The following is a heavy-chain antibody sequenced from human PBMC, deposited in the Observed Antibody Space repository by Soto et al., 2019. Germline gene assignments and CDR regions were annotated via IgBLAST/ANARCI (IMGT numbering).Heavy chain of an antibody. CDR1: GYTFTSYA. D-gene: IGHD3-10*01. Sequence: QVQLVQSGAEVKKPGASVKVSCKASGYTFTSYAISWVRQAPGQGLEWMGWISAYNGNTNYAQKLQGRVTMTTDTYTTTDYMEMRRLRSDDTAGYYCARSGPPAGYWGKGTLCTV. V-gene: IGHV1-18*01. CDR2: ISAYNGNT. J-gene: IGHJ4*02. CDR3: ARSGPPAGY.